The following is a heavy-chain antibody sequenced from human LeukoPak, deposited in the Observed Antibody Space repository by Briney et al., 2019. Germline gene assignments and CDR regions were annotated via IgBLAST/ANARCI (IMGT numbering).Heavy chain of an antibody. CDR2: ISTSGGST. D-gene: IGHD3-10*01. J-gene: IGHJ4*02. CDR1: GFSFSSYA. Sequence: GGSLRLSCAVSGFSFSSYAMSWVRQPPGKGLEWVSAISTSGGSTYYAEYVKGRFTISRDNSKNTLYLQMTSLRAEDTAVYYCAKDFLPTMVRGVIISGSDYWGQGTLVTVSS. V-gene: IGHV3-23*01. CDR3: AKDFLPTMVRGVIISGSDY.